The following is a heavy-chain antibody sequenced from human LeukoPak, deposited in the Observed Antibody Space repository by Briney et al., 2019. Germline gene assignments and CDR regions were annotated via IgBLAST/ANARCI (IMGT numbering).Heavy chain of an antibody. CDR3: AKGARSAGSSYFDY. CDR2: ISGSGGST. V-gene: IGHV3-23*01. CDR1: GFTFTSYA. D-gene: IGHD2-15*01. Sequence: GGSPRLSCAASGFTFTSYAMNWVRQAPGQGLEWVSAISGSGGSTYSADSLKGRFTISRDNSKNTLYLQMNSLRVEDTAVYYCAKGARSAGSSYFDYWGQGTLVTVSS. J-gene: IGHJ4*02.